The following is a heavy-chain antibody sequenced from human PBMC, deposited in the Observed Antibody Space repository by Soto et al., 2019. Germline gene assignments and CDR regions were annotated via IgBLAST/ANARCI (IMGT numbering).Heavy chain of an antibody. CDR2: ISYDGSNK. CDR3: AKGATGGYYGMDV. Sequence: QVQLVESGGGVVQPGRSLRLSCAASGFTFSSYGMHWVRQAPGKGLEWVAVISYDGSNKYYADSVKGRFTISRDNSKNTLYLQMNSLTAEDTAVYYCAKGATGGYYGMDVWGQGTTVTVSS. D-gene: IGHD1-26*01. V-gene: IGHV3-30*18. J-gene: IGHJ6*02. CDR1: GFTFSSYG.